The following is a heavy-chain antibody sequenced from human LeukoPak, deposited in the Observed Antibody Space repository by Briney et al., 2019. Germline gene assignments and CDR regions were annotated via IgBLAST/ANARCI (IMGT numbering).Heavy chain of an antibody. CDR1: GGSFSGYY. CDR2: INHSGST. D-gene: IGHD6-13*01. V-gene: IGHV4-34*01. CDR3: ASRIAAAGSYYFDY. J-gene: IGHJ4*02. Sequence: PSETLSLTCPVYGGSFSGYYWSWIRQPPGKGLEWIGEINHSGSTNYNPSLKSRVTISVDTSKNQFSLKLSSVTAADTAVYYCASRIAAAGSYYFDYWGQGTLVTVSS.